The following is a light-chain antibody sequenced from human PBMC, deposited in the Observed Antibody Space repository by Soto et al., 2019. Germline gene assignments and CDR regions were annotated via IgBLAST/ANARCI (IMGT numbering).Light chain of an antibody. CDR3: CLYAVTFYV. Sequence: QSVLTRPHSVSGSPGQSVTISCTGTSSDVGTYDFVSWYQQHPGKAPRLMIFDVSERPSGVPDRFSGSKSGNTASLTISGLQAEDEADYYCCLYAVTFYVFGTGTKVSVL. J-gene: IGLJ1*01. CDR2: DVS. V-gene: IGLV2-11*01. CDR1: SSDVGTYDF.